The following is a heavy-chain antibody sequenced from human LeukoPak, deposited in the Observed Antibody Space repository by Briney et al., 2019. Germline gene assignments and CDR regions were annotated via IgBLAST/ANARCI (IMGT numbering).Heavy chain of an antibody. D-gene: IGHD6-19*01. Sequence: PSETLSLTCTVSGGSISSYYWSWVRQPPGKGLEWMGYICYSGSTNYNPSLKSRVHMSVDTSKNQFSLKLSSVTAADTAVYYCAREPGLNDAFDIWGQGTMVTVSS. CDR3: AREPGLNDAFDI. V-gene: IGHV4-59*12. J-gene: IGHJ3*02. CDR1: GGSISSYY. CDR2: ICYSGST.